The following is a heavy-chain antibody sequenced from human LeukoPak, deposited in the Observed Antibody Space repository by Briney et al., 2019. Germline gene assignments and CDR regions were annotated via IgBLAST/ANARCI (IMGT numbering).Heavy chain of an antibody. CDR3: ARGWLAETTVVTPYNY. V-gene: IGHV1-69*13. J-gene: IGHJ4*02. Sequence: SVKVSCKASGGTFSSYAISWVRQAPGQGLEWMGGIIPMFGKANYAQKFQGRVTITADESTSTAYMELSSLRSDDTAVYYCARGWLAETTVVTPYNYWGQGTLVTVSS. CDR2: IIPMFGKA. CDR1: GGTFSSYA. D-gene: IGHD4-23*01.